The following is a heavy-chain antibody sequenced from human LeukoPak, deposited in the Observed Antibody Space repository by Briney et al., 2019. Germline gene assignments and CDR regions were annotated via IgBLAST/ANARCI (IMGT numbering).Heavy chain of an antibody. CDR1: GFTFSSYS. D-gene: IGHD3-10*01. Sequence: GGSLRLSCAASGFTFSSYSMNWVRQAPGKGLEWVSYISSSSSTIYYADSVKGRFTISRDNAKNSLYLQMNSLRAEDTAVYYCARFGGNYYYYYYMDVWGKGTTVTVSS. CDR2: ISSSSSTI. CDR3: ARFGGNYYYYYYMDV. V-gene: IGHV3-48*01. J-gene: IGHJ6*03.